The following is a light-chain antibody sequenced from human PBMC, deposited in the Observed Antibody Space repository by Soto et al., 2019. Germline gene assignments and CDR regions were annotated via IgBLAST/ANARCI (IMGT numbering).Light chain of an antibody. CDR1: QSVSSSY. Sequence: ENVLTQSPGTLSLSPGEGATLSCRASQSVSSSYLAWYQQRPGQAPRLLIYGASSRATGIPDRFSGSGSGTDFTLTTSRLEPEDFAVYYCQQYGTSPLTFGPGTKVDI. V-gene: IGKV3-20*01. J-gene: IGKJ3*01. CDR2: GAS. CDR3: QQYGTSPLT.